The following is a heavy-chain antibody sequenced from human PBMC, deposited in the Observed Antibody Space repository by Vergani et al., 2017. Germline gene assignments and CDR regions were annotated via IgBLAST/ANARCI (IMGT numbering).Heavy chain of an antibody. CDR2: MNPNSGNT. CDR3: ASRYYGDYSFDY. V-gene: IGHV1-8*02. J-gene: IGHJ4*02. CDR1: GYTFTSYY. Sequence: QVQLVQSGAEVKKPGASVKVSCKASGYTFTSYYMHWVRQAPGQGLEWMGWMNPNSGNTGYAQKFQGRVTMTRNTSISTAYMELSSLRSEDTAVYYCASRYYGDYSFDYWGQGTLVTVSS. D-gene: IGHD4-17*01.